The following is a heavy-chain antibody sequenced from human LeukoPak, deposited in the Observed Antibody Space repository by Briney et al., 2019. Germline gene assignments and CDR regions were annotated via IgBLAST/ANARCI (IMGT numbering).Heavy chain of an antibody. D-gene: IGHD3-22*01. CDR3: ARLSRKSIRVTLYYYDSSGFFDY. CDR2: IYYSGST. CDR1: GGSISSYY. J-gene: IGHJ4*02. V-gene: IGHV4-59*12. Sequence: PSETLSLTCTVSGGSISSYYWSWIRQPPGKGLEWIGYIYYSGSTYYNPSLKSRVTISVDTSKNQFSLKLSSVTAADTAVYYCARLSRKSIRVTLYYYDSSGFFDYWGQGTLVTVSS.